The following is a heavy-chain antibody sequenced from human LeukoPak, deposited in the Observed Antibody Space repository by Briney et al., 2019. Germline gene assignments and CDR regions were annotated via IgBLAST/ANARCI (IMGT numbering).Heavy chain of an antibody. J-gene: IGHJ4*02. CDR3: ARDRGSGLRYFDY. D-gene: IGHD3-22*01. V-gene: IGHV4-31*03. CDR2: IHHSGNT. Sequence: PSETLSLTCTVSGGSVSSVGYYWSWIRQHPGEGLEWIGYIHHSGNTHYNPSLKSRVTISVDTSKNQFSLKLSSVTAADTAVYYCARDRGSGLRYFDYWGQGTLVTVSS. CDR1: GGSVSSVGYY.